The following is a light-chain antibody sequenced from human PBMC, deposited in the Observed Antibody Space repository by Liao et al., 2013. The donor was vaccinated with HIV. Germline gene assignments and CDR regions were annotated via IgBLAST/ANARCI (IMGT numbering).Light chain of an antibody. J-gene: IGLJ2*01. CDR1: KLGDKY. CDR2: EDS. V-gene: IGLV3-1*01. Sequence: SYELTQSPSVSVSPGQTVAIMCSGDKLGDKYTSWYQQKSGQSPVLVIYEDSKRPSGIPERFSGSTSGNTVTLTISGTQAMDEADYYCQAWDSITAVFGGGTKLTVL. CDR3: QAWDSITAV.